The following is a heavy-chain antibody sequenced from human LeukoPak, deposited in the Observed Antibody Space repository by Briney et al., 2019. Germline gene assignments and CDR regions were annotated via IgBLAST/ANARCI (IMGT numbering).Heavy chain of an antibody. V-gene: IGHV3-74*01. CDR1: GFTFSSYW. J-gene: IGHJ6*02. CDR2: INTDGGST. Sequence: PGGSLRLSCAASGFTFSSYWMHWVRQAPGKGLVWVSRINTDGGSTTYADSVKGRFTISRDNAKNTLYLQMNSLRVEDTAVYFCARGWYYGMDVWGQGTTVIVSS. D-gene: IGHD2-15*01. CDR3: ARGWYYGMDV.